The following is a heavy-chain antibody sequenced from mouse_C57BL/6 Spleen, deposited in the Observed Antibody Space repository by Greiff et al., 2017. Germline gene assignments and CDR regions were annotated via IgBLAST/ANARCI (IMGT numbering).Heavy chain of an antibody. CDR1: GYTFTSSW. V-gene: IGHV1-61*01. Sequence: QVQLQQPGAELVRPGSSVKLSCKASGYTFTSSWMDWVKQRPGQGLEWIGNIYPSDSETHYNQKFKDKATLTVDKSSSTAYMQLSSLTSEDSAVYYCARSLPHYYGSSLDYWGQGTTLTVSS. J-gene: IGHJ2*01. CDR2: IYPSDSET. D-gene: IGHD1-1*01. CDR3: ARSLPHYYGSSLDY.